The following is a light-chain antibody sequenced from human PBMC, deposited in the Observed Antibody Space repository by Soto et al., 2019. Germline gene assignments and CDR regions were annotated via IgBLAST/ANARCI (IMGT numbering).Light chain of an antibody. CDR3: QQYYSDPLYT. V-gene: IGKV1-8*01. J-gene: IGKJ2*01. Sequence: AIRMTQSPSSLSATAGDRVTITCRASQDISTYLAWYQQKPGKAPNLLIYGASTSHSGVPSRFSGSGSGTDFTLTISSLQSEDFATYYCQQYYSDPLYTFGRGTKLEIK. CDR2: GAS. CDR1: QDISTY.